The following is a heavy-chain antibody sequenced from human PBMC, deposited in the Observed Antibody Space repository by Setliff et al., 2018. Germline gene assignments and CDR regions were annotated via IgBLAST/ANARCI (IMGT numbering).Heavy chain of an antibody. Sequence: GASVKVSCKASGYTFTSYGISWVRQAPGQGLEWMGWISAYNGNTNYAQKLQGRVTMTTDTSTSTAYMELGSLRSDDTAVYYCARDLVGYCSGGSCYDWDYWGQGTLVTVSS. CDR2: ISAYNGNT. J-gene: IGHJ4*02. CDR3: ARDLVGYCSGGSCYDWDY. D-gene: IGHD2-15*01. CDR1: GYTFTSYG. V-gene: IGHV1-18*01.